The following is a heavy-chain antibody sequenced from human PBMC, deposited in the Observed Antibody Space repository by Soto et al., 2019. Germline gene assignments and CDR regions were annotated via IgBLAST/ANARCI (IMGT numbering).Heavy chain of an antibody. J-gene: IGHJ5*02. CDR2: INHSGST. CDR3: ARAGVATIYPGNNWFDP. Sequence: SETLSLTCAVYGGSFSGYYWNWIRQPPGKGLEWIGEINHSGSTNYNPSLKSRVTISLDTSKNQFSLNLSSVTAADTAMYYCARAGVATIYPGNNWFDPWGQGTLVTVSS. V-gene: IGHV4-34*01. D-gene: IGHD5-12*01. CDR1: GGSFSGYY.